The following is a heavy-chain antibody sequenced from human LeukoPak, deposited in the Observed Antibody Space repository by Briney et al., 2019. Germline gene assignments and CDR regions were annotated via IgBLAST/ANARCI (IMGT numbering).Heavy chain of an antibody. CDR2: IYPANSDT. CDR1: GYSFTNYW. V-gene: IGHV5-51*01. Sequence: GESLKISCKGSGYSFTNYWIGWVRQLPGKGLEWMGTIYPANSDTRYSPSFQGQVTISADKSVSTAYLQWSSLKASDNAMYYCASTDYYGSGSYLPLDYWGQGTLVTVSS. J-gene: IGHJ4*02. D-gene: IGHD3-10*01. CDR3: ASTDYYGSGSYLPLDY.